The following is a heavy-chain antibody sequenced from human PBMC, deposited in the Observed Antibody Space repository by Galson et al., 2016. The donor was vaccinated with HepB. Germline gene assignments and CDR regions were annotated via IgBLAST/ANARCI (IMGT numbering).Heavy chain of an antibody. Sequence: SLRLSCAASGFPFSSYAMYWVRQAPGKGLEFVSAITIYGGRTHYADSVKGRFTISRDDSKNTLNLQMSRLRTEDTAVYYCVRGRVNDFWSGYTEIATHYFHSWGQGNLVTVSS. J-gene: IGHJ4*02. CDR1: GFPFSSYA. CDR3: VRGRVNDFWSGYTEIATHYFHS. D-gene: IGHD3-3*01. CDR2: ITIYGGRT. V-gene: IGHV3-64D*06.